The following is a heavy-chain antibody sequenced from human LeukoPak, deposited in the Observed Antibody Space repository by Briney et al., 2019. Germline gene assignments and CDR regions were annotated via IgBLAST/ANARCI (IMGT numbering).Heavy chain of an antibody. CDR2: INNSGST. CDR1: GGSFSGYY. D-gene: IGHD2-8*01. Sequence: SETLSLTCAVYGGSFSGYYWSWIRQPPGKGLEWMGKINNSGSTNYNPSLKSRVTISVDTSKNQFSLKLSSVTDADTALNYCARGRLYCTKGVCFTYYFDYWGQGTLVTVSS. CDR3: ARGRLYCTKGVCFTYYFDY. V-gene: IGHV4-34*01. J-gene: IGHJ4*02.